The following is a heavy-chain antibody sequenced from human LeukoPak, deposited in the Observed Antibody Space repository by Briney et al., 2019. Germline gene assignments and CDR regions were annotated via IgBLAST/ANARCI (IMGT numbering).Heavy chain of an antibody. Sequence: PGGSLSLSCAASGFPFSSNYMSGVRQAPGKGLDWVSVIYSGDSTYYADSVKGRFTISRDNSKNTLYLQMNSLRAEDTAVYYCARDFHYYGMDVWGQGTTVTVSS. V-gene: IGHV3-53*01. CDR1: GFPFSSNY. CDR2: IYSGDST. J-gene: IGHJ6*02. CDR3: ARDFHYYGMDV.